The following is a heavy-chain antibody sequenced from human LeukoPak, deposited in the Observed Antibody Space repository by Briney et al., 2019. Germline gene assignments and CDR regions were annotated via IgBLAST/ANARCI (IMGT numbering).Heavy chain of an antibody. CDR2: ISSSSSYI. D-gene: IGHD6-19*01. CDR1: GFTFSSYS. J-gene: IGHJ4*02. V-gene: IGHV3-21*01. Sequence: GGSLRLSCAASGFTFSSYSMNWVRQAPGKGLEWVSSISSSSSYIYYADSVKGRFTISRDNAKNSLYLQMNSLRAEDTAVYYCSRDYRSGWYPVFDYWGQGTLVTGSS. CDR3: SRDYRSGWYPVFDY.